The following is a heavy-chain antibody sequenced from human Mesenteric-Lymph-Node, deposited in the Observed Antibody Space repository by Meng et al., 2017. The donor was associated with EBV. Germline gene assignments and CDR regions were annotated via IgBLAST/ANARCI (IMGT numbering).Heavy chain of an antibody. V-gene: IGHV1-8*01. CDR1: GYSCIEYC. CDR2: MNPISGNT. Sequence: VQCVQVGELCRKLGAPVTAFIKSSGYSCIEYCINWGGAATGQGLEWMAWMNPISGNTAYARKFLGRVTMTRDTSTGTAYMELSSLRSEDSAVYYCARGNTVTNPLDSWGQGTLVTVSS. CDR3: ARGNTVTNPLDS. D-gene: IGHD4-17*01. J-gene: IGHJ4*02.